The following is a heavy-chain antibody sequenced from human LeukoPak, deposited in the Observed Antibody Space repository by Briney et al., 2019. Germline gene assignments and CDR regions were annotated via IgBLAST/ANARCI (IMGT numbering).Heavy chain of an antibody. Sequence: ASVKVSCKASGYTFITYPINWVRQAPGQGLEWMGWIDTNTGSQTYAQGLTGRFVFSLDTSVSTAFLQINSLKAEDTALYYCVRGIDTTGYFNYWGQGTLVTVSS. V-gene: IGHV7-4-1*02. D-gene: IGHD3-22*01. CDR2: IDTNTGSQ. CDR1: GYTFITYP. J-gene: IGHJ4*02. CDR3: VRGIDTTGYFNY.